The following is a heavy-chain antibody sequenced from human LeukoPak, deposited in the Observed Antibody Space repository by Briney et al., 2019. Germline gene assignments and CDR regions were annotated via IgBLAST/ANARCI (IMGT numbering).Heavy chain of an antibody. CDR3: ARGYSSGWYGQNKEYYFDY. D-gene: IGHD6-19*01. V-gene: IGHV4-30-2*01. CDR1: GGSISSGGYS. Sequence: SETLSLTCAVSGGSISSGGYSWSWIRQPPGKGLEWIGYIYHSGSTYYNPSLKSRVTISVDTSKNQFSLKLSSVTAADTAVYYCARGYSSGWYGQNKEYYFDYWGQGTLVTVSS. CDR2: IYHSGST. J-gene: IGHJ4*02.